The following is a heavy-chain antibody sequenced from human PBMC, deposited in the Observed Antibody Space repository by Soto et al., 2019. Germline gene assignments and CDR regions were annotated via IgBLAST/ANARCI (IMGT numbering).Heavy chain of an antibody. CDR1: GFTFNSYS. D-gene: IGHD6-19*01. Sequence: GSLRLSCAASGFTFNSYSMSWVRQAPGKGLEWVSYISSTSNTIYYADSVKGRFTISRDNAKNSLYLHMNSPSAEDTAVSRQPVVGTAFFDYWGQGTLVTVSS. V-gene: IGHV3-48*01. J-gene: IGHJ4*02. CDR3: PVVGTAFFDY. CDR2: ISSTSNTI.